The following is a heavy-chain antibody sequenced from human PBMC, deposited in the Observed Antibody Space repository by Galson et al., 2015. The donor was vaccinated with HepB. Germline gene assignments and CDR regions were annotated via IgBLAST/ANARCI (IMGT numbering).Heavy chain of an antibody. Sequence: RLSCAPSGFTFRNYAMSWVRQAPGKGLEWVSVISGSGAITYYADSVKGRFTISRDNSKNTLYLQINSLRAEDTAVYYCAKIDSGSQTGYWGQGTLVTVSS. D-gene: IGHD1-26*01. J-gene: IGHJ4*02. V-gene: IGHV3-23*01. CDR1: GFTFRNYA. CDR3: AKIDSGSQTGY. CDR2: ISGSGAIT.